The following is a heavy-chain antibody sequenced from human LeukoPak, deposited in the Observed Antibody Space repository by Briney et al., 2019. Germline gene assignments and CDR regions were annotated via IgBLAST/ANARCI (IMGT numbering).Heavy chain of an antibody. D-gene: IGHD1-1*01. CDR2: ISNVGTTT. V-gene: IGHV3-23*05. CDR3: AKRSRRPRSQPGIDF. Sequence: PGGSLRLSCAVSGFMFHAYGMTWVRQSPGKGLEWVAAISNVGTTTHYADSVKGRFTISRDNSKKTLDLQMDGLRVEDTALYYCAKRSRRPRSQPGIDFWGQGILVTVSS. J-gene: IGHJ4*02. CDR1: GFMFHAYG.